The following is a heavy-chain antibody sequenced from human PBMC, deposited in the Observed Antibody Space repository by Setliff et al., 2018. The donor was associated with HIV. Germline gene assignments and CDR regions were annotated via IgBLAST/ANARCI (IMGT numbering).Heavy chain of an antibody. CDR2: FYYSWNT. J-gene: IGHJ3*02. CDR3: ARHSITLAVGVPGRDDAFDI. Sequence: PSETLSLTCTVSGASIGRRSDCWGWSRQPPGKGLEWIGSFYYSWNTYYNPSLKSRVTIPVDTSKNQFSLMRSCVTAADTAVYYCARHSITLAVGVPGRDDAFDIWGQGTMVTVSS. CDR1: GASIGRRSDC. V-gene: IGHV4-39*01. D-gene: IGHD1-26*01.